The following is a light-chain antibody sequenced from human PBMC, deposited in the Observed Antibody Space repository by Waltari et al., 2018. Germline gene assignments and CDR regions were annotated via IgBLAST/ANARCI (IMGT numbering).Light chain of an antibody. Sequence: QSVLTQPPSVSGAPGQRVTISCTGSSSNIGSYYVQWYQQLPGTAPKLLIYENNKRPSRVSYRFSCSHSGTSVSLTITGLQSEDEADYYCQSYDSSLNAHVFGSATKLTVL. V-gene: IGLV1-40*01. CDR1: SSNIGSYY. CDR3: QSYDSSLNAHV. J-gene: IGLJ6*01. CDR2: ENN.